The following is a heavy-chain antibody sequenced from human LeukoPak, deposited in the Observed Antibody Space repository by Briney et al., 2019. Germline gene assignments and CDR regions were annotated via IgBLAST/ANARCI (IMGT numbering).Heavy chain of an antibody. D-gene: IGHD6-13*01. Sequence: GGSLRLSCAGSGFIFSSYSMSWVRQAPGMGLEWVSVITGSGGNTYYADSVKGRFTISKDNSKNTVYLQMSSLRVDDTAVYYCAKAASSSWPSYYYGMDVWGQGTTVTVSS. CDR1: GFIFSSYS. V-gene: IGHV3-23*01. J-gene: IGHJ6*02. CDR2: ITGSGGNT. CDR3: AKAASSSWPSYYYGMDV.